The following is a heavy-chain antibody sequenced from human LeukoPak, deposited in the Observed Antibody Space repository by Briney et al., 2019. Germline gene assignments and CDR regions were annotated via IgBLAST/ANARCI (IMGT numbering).Heavy chain of an antibody. CDR1: GFTFSNYW. D-gene: IGHD5-18*01. CDR2: IKGDGSDK. V-gene: IGHV3-7*03. J-gene: IGHJ3*01. CDR3: ARAQWGYPFDV. Sequence: GGSLRLSCAASGFTFSNYWMTWVRQAPGKGLEWVATIKGDGSDKRYVDSVKGRFTISRDDVKNSLYLQLNNLRAEDTAIYYCARAQWGYPFDVWGQGTRVTVSS.